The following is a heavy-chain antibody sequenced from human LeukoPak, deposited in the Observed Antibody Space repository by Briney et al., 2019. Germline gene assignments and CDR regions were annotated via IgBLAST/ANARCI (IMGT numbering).Heavy chain of an antibody. CDR3: ARGYYNRFDF. Sequence: GRSLRLSCAASGINFSDYGMHWVRQAPGKGLEWVAVISYDGNDEYYAYSVKARFTVSRDNSKNTLYLQMNSLRPEDTAVYYCARGYYNRFDFWGQGTLVTVSS. CDR2: ISYDGNDE. V-gene: IGHV3-30*03. D-gene: IGHD3-10*01. J-gene: IGHJ4*02. CDR1: GINFSDYG.